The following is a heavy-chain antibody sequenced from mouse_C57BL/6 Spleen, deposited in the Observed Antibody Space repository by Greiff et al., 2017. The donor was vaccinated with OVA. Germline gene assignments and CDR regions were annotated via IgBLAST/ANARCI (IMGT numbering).Heavy chain of an antibody. CDR1: GYTFTSYW. J-gene: IGHJ2*01. D-gene: IGHD2-2*01. CDR2: INPSNGGT. V-gene: IGHV1-53*01. Sequence: VQLQQSGPELVKPGASVKLSCKASGYTFTSYWMHWVKKRPGQGLEWIGNINPSNGGTNYNEKFKSKATLTVDKSSSTAYMQISSLTSEDAAVYDCGRSTMETTGYYSDYWGQGTTLTGSS. CDR3: GRSTMETTGYYSDY.